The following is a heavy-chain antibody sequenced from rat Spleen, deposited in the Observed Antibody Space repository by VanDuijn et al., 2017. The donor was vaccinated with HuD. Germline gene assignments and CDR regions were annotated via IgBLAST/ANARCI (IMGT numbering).Heavy chain of an antibody. J-gene: IGHJ2*01. CDR2: IWAGGST. V-gene: IGHV2-72*01. Sequence: QVQLKESGPGLMQPSETLSLTCTVSGFSLTSNGVGWVRQPLGKGLVWMGTIWAGGSTNYNSAVQSRLSISRDTSKSQVFLKMNSLQPEDTATYYCARDYYSGRVDYWGQGVMVTVSS. D-gene: IGHD1-1*01. CDR3: ARDYYSGRVDY. CDR1: GFSLTSNG.